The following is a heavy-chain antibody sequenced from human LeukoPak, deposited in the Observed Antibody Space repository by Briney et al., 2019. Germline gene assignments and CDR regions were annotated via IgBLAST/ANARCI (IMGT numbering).Heavy chain of an antibody. J-gene: IGHJ4*02. CDR2: INPNSGGT. Sequence: ASVKVSCKASGYTFTGYYMHWVRQAPGQGLEWMGWINPNSGGTNYAQKFRGRVTMTRDTSISTAYMELSRLRSDDTAVYYCARGSVGLAGTFDYWGQGTLVTVSS. CDR1: GYTFTGYY. CDR3: ARGSVGLAGTFDY. V-gene: IGHV1-2*02. D-gene: IGHD6-19*01.